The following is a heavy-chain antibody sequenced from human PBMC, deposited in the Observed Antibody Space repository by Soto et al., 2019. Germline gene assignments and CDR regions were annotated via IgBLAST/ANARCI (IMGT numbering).Heavy chain of an antibody. V-gene: IGHV4-31*03. CDR1: GGSISSGGYY. D-gene: IGHD5-12*01. J-gene: IGHJ4*02. Sequence: QVQLQESGPGLVKPSQTLSLTCTVSGGSISSGGYYWSWIRQHPGKGLEWIGYIYYSGSTYYNPSLRSRVTISVDTSKNQFSLKLSSVTAADTAVYYCARRGMATIHFDYWGQGTLVTVSS. CDR3: ARRGMATIHFDY. CDR2: IYYSGST.